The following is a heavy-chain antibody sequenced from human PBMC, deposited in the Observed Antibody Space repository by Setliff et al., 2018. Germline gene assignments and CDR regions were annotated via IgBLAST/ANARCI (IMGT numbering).Heavy chain of an antibody. J-gene: IGHJ4*02. Sequence: SETLSLTCTVSGGSISSHYWSWIRQPPGKGLEWIGDTYQSGTTNYNPSLKSRVTISADTAKNQFSLKLTSVTAADTAVYYCARGTFDTSGYFPYPIGYWGQGTLVTVSS. CDR3: ARGTFDTSGYFPYPIGY. V-gene: IGHV4-59*08. CDR1: GGSISSHY. CDR2: TYQSGTT. D-gene: IGHD3-22*01.